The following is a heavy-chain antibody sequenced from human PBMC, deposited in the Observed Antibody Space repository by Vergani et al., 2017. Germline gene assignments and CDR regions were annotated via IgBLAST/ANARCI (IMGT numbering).Heavy chain of an antibody. J-gene: IGHJ4*02. V-gene: IGHV3-9*01. CDR3: AKTIQHYFDY. D-gene: IGHD5-18*01. CDR1: GFTFDDYA. Sequence: EVQLVESGGGLVQPGRSLRLSCAASGFTFDDYAMHWVRQAPGKGLEWVSGISWNGGSIGYADSVKGRFTISRDNAKNSLYLQMNSLRAEDTAVYYCAKTIQHYFDYWGQGTLVTVSS. CDR2: ISWNGGSI.